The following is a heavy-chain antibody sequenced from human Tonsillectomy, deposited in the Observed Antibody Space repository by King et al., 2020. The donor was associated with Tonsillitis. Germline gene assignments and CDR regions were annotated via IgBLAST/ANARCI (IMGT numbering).Heavy chain of an antibody. V-gene: IGHV4-39*01. Sequence: QLQESGPGLVKPSETLSLTCPVSVGSISSSSYYLGWMRQPPGKGLEWVGSIYLIWSTYYNPSLKIRVTIYVETSKNQFSLKLSSVTAADTAVYYCARQIYFDLNYWGQGTLVTVSS. D-gene: IGHD3-9*01. J-gene: IGHJ4*02. CDR1: VGSISSSSYY. CDR3: ARQIYFDLNY. CDR2: IYLIWST.